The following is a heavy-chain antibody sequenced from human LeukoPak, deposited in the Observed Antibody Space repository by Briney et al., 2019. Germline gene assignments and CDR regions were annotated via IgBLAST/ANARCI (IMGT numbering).Heavy chain of an antibody. J-gene: IGHJ4*02. CDR1: GFTFSNYW. CDR3: MGGAGWLFDY. V-gene: IGHV3-7*01. Sequence: GGYLRLYCAASGFTFSNYWMNWVRQAPGKGLEWVAIIKQDGSEKFVDSVEGRFTISRDNAKNSLYLQMNSLRVEDTAVYYCMGGAGWLFDYWGQGTLVTVSS. CDR2: IKQDGSEK. D-gene: IGHD2-15*01.